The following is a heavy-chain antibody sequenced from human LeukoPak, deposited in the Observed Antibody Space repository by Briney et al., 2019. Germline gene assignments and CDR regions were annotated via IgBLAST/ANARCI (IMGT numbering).Heavy chain of an antibody. Sequence: GGSLRLSCAASGFTFSSYGMHWVRQAPGKGLEWVAVIWYDGSNKYYADSVEGRFTISRDNAKNSLYLQMNSLRAEDTAVYYCAREEGIAAAATGGFDYWGQGTLVTVSS. CDR1: GFTFSSYG. V-gene: IGHV3-33*01. D-gene: IGHD6-13*01. J-gene: IGHJ4*02. CDR3: AREEGIAAAATGGFDY. CDR2: IWYDGSNK.